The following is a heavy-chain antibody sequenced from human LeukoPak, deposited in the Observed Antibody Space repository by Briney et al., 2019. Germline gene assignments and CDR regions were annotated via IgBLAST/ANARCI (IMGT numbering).Heavy chain of an antibody. CDR3: ARVREGSGWSGDNWFDP. V-gene: IGHV4-4*07. CDR2: IYTSGST. CDR1: GGSISSYY. J-gene: IGHJ5*02. Sequence: SETLPLTCTVSGGSISSYYWSWIRQPAGKGLEWIGRIYTSGSTNYNPSLKSRVTISVDKSKNQFSLKLSSVTAADTAVYYCARVREGSGWSGDNWFDPWGQGTLVTVSS. D-gene: IGHD6-19*01.